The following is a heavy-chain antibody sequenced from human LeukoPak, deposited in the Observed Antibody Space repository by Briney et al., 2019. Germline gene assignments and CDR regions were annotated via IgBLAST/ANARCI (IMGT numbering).Heavy chain of an antibody. J-gene: IGHJ4*02. CDR1: GFTFSSYG. CDR3: ARPAALVLRYFDWLLSY. V-gene: IGHV3-33*01. CDR2: IWYDGSNK. Sequence: GGSLRLSCAASGFTFSSYGMHWVRQAPGRGLEWVAVIWYDGSNKYYADSVKGRFTISRDNSKNTLYLQMNSLRAEDTAVYYCARPAALVLRYFDWLLSYWGQGTLVTVSS. D-gene: IGHD3-9*01.